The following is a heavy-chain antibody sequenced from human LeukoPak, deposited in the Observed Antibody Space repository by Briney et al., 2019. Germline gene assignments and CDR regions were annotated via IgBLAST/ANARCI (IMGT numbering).Heavy chain of an antibody. D-gene: IGHD2/OR15-2a*01. CDR3: ASQPAVIDLDC. Sequence: PGGSLRLSCAASGFSFSSYWMTLVRQAPGKGLEWVANINPDGGKKTYVDSVKGRFTISRDNAKNSLYLQMSSLRVEDTAVYYCASQPAVIDLDCWGQGTLVTVSS. CDR2: INPDGGKK. CDR1: GFSFSSYW. V-gene: IGHV3-7*01. J-gene: IGHJ4*02.